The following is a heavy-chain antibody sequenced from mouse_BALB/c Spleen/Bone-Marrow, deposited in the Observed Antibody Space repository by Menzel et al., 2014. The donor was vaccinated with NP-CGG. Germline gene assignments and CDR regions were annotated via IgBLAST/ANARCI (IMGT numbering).Heavy chain of an antibody. D-gene: IGHD2-3*01. J-gene: IGHJ3*01. CDR2: INPDSSTI. V-gene: IGHV4-1*02. CDR1: GFDFSRYW. Sequence: EVQLQESGGGLVQPGGSLKLSCAASGFDFSRYWMSWVRQAPGKGLEWIGEINPDSSTINYTPSLKDKLIISRDNAKNTLFLQMSKVRSEDTALYYCARPLYDGYYVWFAYWGQGTLVTVSA. CDR3: ARPLYDGYYVWFAY.